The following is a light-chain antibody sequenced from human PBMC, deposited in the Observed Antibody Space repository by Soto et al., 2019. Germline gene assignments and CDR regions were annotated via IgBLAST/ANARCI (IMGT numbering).Light chain of an antibody. J-gene: IGKJ5*01. Sequence: EIVLTQSAATLSLSPGERATLSCRASQSVSNYLAWYQQKPGQAPRLLIFDASNRATGIPARFSGSGTGTDFXXXISSLEPEDFAIYYCQQGSSFGQGTRLEIK. CDR3: QQGSS. V-gene: IGKV3-11*01. CDR2: DAS. CDR1: QSVSNY.